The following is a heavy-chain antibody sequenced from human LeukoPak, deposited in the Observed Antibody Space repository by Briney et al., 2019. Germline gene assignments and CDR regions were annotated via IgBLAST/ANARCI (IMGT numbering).Heavy chain of an antibody. CDR3: AREAVEMATTRAFDI. J-gene: IGHJ3*02. CDR1: GYTFTGYY. Sequence: ASVKVSCKASGYTFTGYYMHWVRQPPGQGLEWMGWINPNSGGTNYAQKFQGWVTMTRDTSISTAFMELSRLRSEDTAVYYCAREAVEMATTRAFDIWGQGTMVTVSS. V-gene: IGHV1-2*04. D-gene: IGHD5-24*01. CDR2: INPNSGGT.